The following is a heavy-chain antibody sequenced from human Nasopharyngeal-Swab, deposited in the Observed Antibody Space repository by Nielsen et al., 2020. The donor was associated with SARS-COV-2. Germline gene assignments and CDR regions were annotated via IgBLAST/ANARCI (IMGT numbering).Heavy chain of an antibody. D-gene: IGHD6-19*01. CDR3: ARHSGWSFDY. Sequence: GGSLRLSCAASGFTLGNYWMTWVRQAPGKGLEWVANINQDGSEKYYVDSVKGRFTISRDNAKNSLYLQVNSLRAEDTAVYYCARHSGWSFDYWGQGTLVTVSS. J-gene: IGHJ4*02. CDR1: GFTLGNYW. V-gene: IGHV3-7*01. CDR2: INQDGSEK.